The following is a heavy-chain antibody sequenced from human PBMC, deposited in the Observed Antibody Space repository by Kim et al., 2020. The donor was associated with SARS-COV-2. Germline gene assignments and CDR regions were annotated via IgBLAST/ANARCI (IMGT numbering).Heavy chain of an antibody. V-gene: IGHV3-9*01. D-gene: IGHD3-22*01. J-gene: IGHJ4*02. CDR3: VKDIGPHYYDSSGYLSY. CDR1: GFTFDNYA. CDR2: ISWNGGNT. Sequence: GGSLRLSCTASGFTFDNYAMYWVRQAPGKGLEWVSGISWNGGNTGYADSVKGRFTISRDNAKNSLYLQVNSLRAEDTALYYCVKDIGPHYYDSSGYLSYWGQGTLVTVSS.